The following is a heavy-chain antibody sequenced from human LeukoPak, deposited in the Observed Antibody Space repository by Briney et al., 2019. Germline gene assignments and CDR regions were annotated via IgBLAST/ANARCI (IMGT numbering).Heavy chain of an antibody. CDR1: GFTFSSNS. Sequence: GGSLRLSCAASGFTFSSNSMNWVRQAPGKGLEWVSFISTSSSYIYYADSVKGRFTISRDNAKNSLYLQMNSLRAEDTAVYYCARVADTPMVLSGAFDIWGQGTVVTVSS. D-gene: IGHD5-18*01. CDR2: ISTSSSYI. CDR3: ARVADTPMVLSGAFDI. J-gene: IGHJ3*02. V-gene: IGHV3-21*01.